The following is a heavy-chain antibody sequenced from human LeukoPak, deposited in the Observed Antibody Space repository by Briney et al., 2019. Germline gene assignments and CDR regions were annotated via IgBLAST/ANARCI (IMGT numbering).Heavy chain of an antibody. Sequence: SETLSLTCTVSGGSISSYYWSWIRQPAGKGLEWIGRIYTSGSTNYNPSLKSRVTMSVDTSKNQFSLKLSSVTAADTAVYYCARAKTYYYDSSGYLTSWAFDYWGQGTLVTVSS. J-gene: IGHJ4*02. CDR3: ARAKTYYYDSSGYLTSWAFDY. CDR2: IYTSGST. V-gene: IGHV4-4*07. D-gene: IGHD3-22*01. CDR1: GGSISSYY.